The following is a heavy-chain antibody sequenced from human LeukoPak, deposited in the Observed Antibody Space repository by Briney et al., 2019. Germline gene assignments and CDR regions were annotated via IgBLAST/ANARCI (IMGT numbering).Heavy chain of an antibody. D-gene: IGHD2-2*01. CDR2: IYHSGST. V-gene: IGHV4-38-2*01. CDR1: GYSISSGYY. J-gene: IGHJ4*02. CDR3: ARQYCSSTSCLDDFDY. Sequence: KPSETLSLTCAVPGYSISSGYYWGWIRQPPGKGLEWIGSIYHSGSTYYNPSLKSRVTISVDTSKNQFSLKLSSVTAADTAVYYCARQYCSSTSCLDDFDYWGQGTLVTVSS.